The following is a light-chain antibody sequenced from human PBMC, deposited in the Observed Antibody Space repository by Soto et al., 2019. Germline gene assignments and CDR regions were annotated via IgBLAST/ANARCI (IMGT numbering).Light chain of an antibody. V-gene: IGKV3-20*01. CDR3: QQYGSTPRT. J-gene: IGKJ1*01. Sequence: EIVLTQSPGTLSLSPGERATLSCRASQSVSSSYLAWYQQKPGQAPRLLIYGASSRATGIKDRFSGSGSGTDFTLTISRLEPEDFVVYYCQQYGSTPRTFGQGTKVEIK. CDR1: QSVSSSY. CDR2: GAS.